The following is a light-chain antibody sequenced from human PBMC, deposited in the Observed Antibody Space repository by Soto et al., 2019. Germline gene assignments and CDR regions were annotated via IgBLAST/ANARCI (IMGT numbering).Light chain of an antibody. CDR3: QQFGSSPGFT. V-gene: IGKV3-20*01. Sequence: EIVLTQSPGTLSLSPGERATLSCRASQSINNRYLAWYQQKPGQAPRLLIYGASSRATGSPDRFIGSGSGTEFTLTISRLEPEDFAVYYCQQFGSSPGFTFGPGTKVDIK. J-gene: IGKJ3*01. CDR2: GAS. CDR1: QSINNRY.